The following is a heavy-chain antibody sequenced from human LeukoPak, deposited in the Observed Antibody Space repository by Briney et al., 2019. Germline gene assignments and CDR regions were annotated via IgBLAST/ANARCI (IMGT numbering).Heavy chain of an antibody. CDR1: GVSISSSSYY. V-gene: IGHV4-39*01. Sequence: SETLSLTCTVSGVSISSSSYYWGWIRQPPGKGLEWIGSIYYSGSTYYNPSLKSRVTISVDTSKNQFSLKLSSVTAADTAVYYFARNQLLGDYSDYWGQGTLVTVSS. CDR2: IYYSGST. J-gene: IGHJ4*02. D-gene: IGHD1-7*01. CDR3: ARNQLLGDYSDY.